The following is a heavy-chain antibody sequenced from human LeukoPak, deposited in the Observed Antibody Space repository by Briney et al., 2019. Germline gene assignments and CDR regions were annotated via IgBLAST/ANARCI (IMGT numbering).Heavy chain of an antibody. D-gene: IGHD3-22*01. CDR3: ARDLYYDSSGYYLH. CDR1: GGSFSGYY. Sequence: SETLSLTCAVYGGSFSGYYWSWIRQPPGEGLEWIGEINHSGSTNYNPSLKSRVTISVDTSKNQFSLKLSSVTAADTAVYYCARDLYYDSSGYYLHWGQGTLVTVSS. J-gene: IGHJ4*02. V-gene: IGHV4-34*01. CDR2: INHSGST.